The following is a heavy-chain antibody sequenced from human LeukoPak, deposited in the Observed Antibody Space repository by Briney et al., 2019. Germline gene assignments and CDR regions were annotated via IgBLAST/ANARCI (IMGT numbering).Heavy chain of an antibody. V-gene: IGHV4-34*01. CDR1: GGSFSDFY. J-gene: IGHJ3*02. CDR2: INHSGSA. Sequence: PSETLSLTCAVYGGSFSDFYWSWIRQPPGKGLEWIGEINHSGSANYNPSLKSRVTISVDTSKNQFSLKLSSVTAADTAVYYCARPSGYYYDRSGFFPTQIDIWGQGTMVTVSS. D-gene: IGHD3-22*01. CDR3: ARPSGYYYDRSGFFPTQIDI.